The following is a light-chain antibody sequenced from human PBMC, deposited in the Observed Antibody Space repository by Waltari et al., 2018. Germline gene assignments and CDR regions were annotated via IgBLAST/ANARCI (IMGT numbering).Light chain of an antibody. CDR1: NPTFWAGYP. Sequence: QSVLTQLHSMSGAPGPTVTIPCTAGNPTFWAGYPAHWYQQFPGTAPKLLIFGNTNRPSGVPGRFSGSKSGTSASLAIAGLQSEDEAVYYCQSFDSSLSASVFGGGTKLTVL. J-gene: IGLJ3*02. CDR3: QSFDSSLSASV. V-gene: IGLV1-40*01. CDR2: GNT.